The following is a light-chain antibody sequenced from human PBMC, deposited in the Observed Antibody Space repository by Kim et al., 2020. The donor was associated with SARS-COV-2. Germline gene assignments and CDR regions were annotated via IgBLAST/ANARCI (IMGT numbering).Light chain of an antibody. Sequence: SSELTQPSSVSVSPGQTARITCSGDALANKYARWFQQKPGQAPVLVIYKDSERPSGIPGRFSGSSSGTTVTLTISGAHIEDEGDYYCSSAADDSVLFGGGTQLTVL. CDR1: ALANKY. CDR2: KDS. V-gene: IGLV3-27*01. CDR3: SSAADDSVL. J-gene: IGLJ2*01.